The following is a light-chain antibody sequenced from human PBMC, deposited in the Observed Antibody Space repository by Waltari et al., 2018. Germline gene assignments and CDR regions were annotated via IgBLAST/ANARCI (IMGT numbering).Light chain of an antibody. CDR3: AAWDSSLSGYV. Sequence: QSVLTQPRSASSTPVQRATISCSGGYSKVGSDNVQCYQQPPGTAPKLLIYNDNLRPSGVPDRFSGSKSGTSASLAISGLRSEDEADYYCAAWDSSLSGYVFGTGTKVTVL. CDR1: YSKVGSDN. CDR2: NDN. J-gene: IGLJ1*01. V-gene: IGLV1-47*01.